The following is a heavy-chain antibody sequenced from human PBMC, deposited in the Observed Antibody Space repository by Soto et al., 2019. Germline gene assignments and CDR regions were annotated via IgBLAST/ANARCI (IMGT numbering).Heavy chain of an antibody. CDR2: IIPIFGTT. D-gene: IGHD4-4*01. J-gene: IGHJ6*02. CDR3: AREGLTTLTTGDYYYGMGV. CDR1: GGTFSSYA. V-gene: IGHV1-69*06. Sequence: QVQLVQSGAEVKKPGSSVKVSCKASGGTFSSYAISWVRQAPGQGLEWMGGIIPIFGTTNYAQKFQGRVSITADKSTSTADMELSSLRSEDTAVYYCAREGLTTLTTGDYYYGMGVWGQGTTVTVSS.